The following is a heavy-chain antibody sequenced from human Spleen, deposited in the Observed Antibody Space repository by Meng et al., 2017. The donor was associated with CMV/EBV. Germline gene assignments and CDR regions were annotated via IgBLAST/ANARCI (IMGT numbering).Heavy chain of an antibody. Sequence: GESLKISCAASGFTLSSYTMNWVRQAPGKGLEWVSSISSSSSYIYYADSVKGRFTISRDNAKNSLYLQINSLRVEDTAVYYCARDTSSSSWYGDSMDVWGQGTLVTVSS. CDR3: ARDTSSSSWYGDSMDV. V-gene: IGHV3-21*06. J-gene: IGHJ4*02. CDR2: ISSSSSYI. CDR1: GFTLSSYT. D-gene: IGHD6-13*01.